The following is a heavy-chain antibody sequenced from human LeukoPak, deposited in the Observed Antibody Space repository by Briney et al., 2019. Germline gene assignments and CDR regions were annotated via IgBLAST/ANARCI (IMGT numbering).Heavy chain of an antibody. D-gene: IGHD3-16*01. CDR3: ARRGLMNACWFDP. V-gene: IGHV5-51*01. J-gene: IGHJ5*02. CDR1: GYSYTSYW. Sequence: GESLKISCKGSGYSYTSYWIGWVRQMPGKGLEWMGIIYPGDSDTRYSPSFQGQVTISADKSISTAYLQWSSLKASDTAMYYCARRGLMNACWFDPWGQGTLVTVSS. CDR2: IYPGDSDT.